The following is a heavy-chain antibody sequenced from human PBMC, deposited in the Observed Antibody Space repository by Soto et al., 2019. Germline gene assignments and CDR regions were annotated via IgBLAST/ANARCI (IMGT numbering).Heavy chain of an antibody. CDR2: IKQEGSEK. V-gene: IGHV3-7*03. D-gene: IGHD3-3*01. CDR3: ARGSQGHYDLHYGVDV. J-gene: IGHJ6*02. Sequence: GGSLRLSCAASAFTFSGYGMSWVRQAPGRGLEWVANIKQEGSEKSYVDSVKGRFTISRDNAKNSLYLQMNSLRAEDAAVYYCARGSQGHYDLHYGVDVWGQGTTVTVSS. CDR1: AFTFSGYG.